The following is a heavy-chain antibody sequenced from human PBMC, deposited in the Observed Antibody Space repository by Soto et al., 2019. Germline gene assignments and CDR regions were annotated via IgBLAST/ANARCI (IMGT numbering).Heavy chain of an antibody. CDR1: GFTFSNFV. CDR2: ITETGGDT. Sequence: GGSLRLSCAASGFTFSNFVLRWVRQAPGKGLEWVSTITETGGDTFYTDSVKGRFTISRDNSKNTLYLQMSSLRAEDTALYYCTKASADRHHMDVWGQGTTVTVSS. CDR3: TKASADRHHMDV. J-gene: IGHJ6*02. V-gene: IGHV3-23*01.